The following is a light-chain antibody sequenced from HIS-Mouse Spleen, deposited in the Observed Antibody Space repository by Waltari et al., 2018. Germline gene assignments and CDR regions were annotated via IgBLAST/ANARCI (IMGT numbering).Light chain of an antibody. CDR2: DES. CDR3: QQANSFQSFTLFT. V-gene: IGKV1-12*01. J-gene: IGKJ3*01. CDR1: QGISSW. Sequence: DIQMTQSPSSVSASVGDRVTITCRASQGISSWLAWYQQKPGKDPKLLIHDESSVQSGVPSRFSGSGSGTEFTRTISSRQPEDCATYYCQQANSFQSFTLFTFGPGTKVDIK.